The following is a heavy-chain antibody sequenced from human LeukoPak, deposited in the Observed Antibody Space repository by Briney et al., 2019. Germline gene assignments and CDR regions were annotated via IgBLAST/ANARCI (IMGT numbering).Heavy chain of an antibody. CDR3: VGDYGGNLCHY. V-gene: IGHV4-4*07. CDR2: IYTSGST. J-gene: IGHJ4*02. D-gene: IGHD4-23*01. Sequence: SETLSLTCSVSGASISGYYWSWIRQPAGKGLEWIGRIYTSGSTNYNPSLKSRVTMSVDTSKNQFSLKVSSVTAADTAVYYCVGDYGGNLCHYWGQGTLVTVSS. CDR1: GASISGYY.